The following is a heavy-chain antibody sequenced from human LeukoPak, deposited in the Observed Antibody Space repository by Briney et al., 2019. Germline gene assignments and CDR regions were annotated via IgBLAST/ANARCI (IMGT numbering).Heavy chain of an antibody. D-gene: IGHD3-10*01. CDR2: ISYDGSNK. CDR1: GFTFSSYA. V-gene: IGHV3-30*04. CDR3: ARDSVLLWFGELAGGWFDP. J-gene: IGHJ5*02. Sequence: GGSLRLSCAASGFTFSSYAMHWVRQAPGKGLEWVAGISYDGSNKYYADSVKGRFTNSRDNSKNTLYLQMNSLRAEDTAVYYCARDSVLLWFGELAGGWFDPWGQGTLVTVSS.